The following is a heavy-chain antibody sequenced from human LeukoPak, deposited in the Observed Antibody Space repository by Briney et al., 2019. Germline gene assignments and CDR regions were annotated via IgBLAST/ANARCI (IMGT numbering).Heavy chain of an antibody. CDR1: GLTLSGTG. J-gene: IGHJ4*02. Sequence: PGGSLRPSFAALGLTLSGTGWDGVGKAPGKGWVGFSRRNSDGSSTSYADSVKGRFTISRDNAKNTLYLQMNSLRAEDTAVYYCARGVYGVFDYWGQGTLVTVSS. CDR2: RNSDGSST. V-gene: IGHV3-74*01. CDR3: ARGVYGVFDY. D-gene: IGHD5/OR15-5a*01.